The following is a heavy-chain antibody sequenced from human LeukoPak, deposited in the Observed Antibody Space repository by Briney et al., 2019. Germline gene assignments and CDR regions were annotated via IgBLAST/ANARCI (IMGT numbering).Heavy chain of an antibody. CDR3: ARDPNDSDYYVRYFDY. V-gene: IGHV1-69*13. CDR1: GGTFSSYA. CDR2: IIPIFGTA. D-gene: IGHD3-10*02. J-gene: IGHJ4*02. Sequence: GASVKVSCKASGGTFSSYAISWVRQAPGQGLEWMGGIIPIFGTANYAQKFQGRVTITADESTSTAYMELSSLRSEDTAVYYCARDPNDSDYYVRYFDYWGQGTLVTVSS.